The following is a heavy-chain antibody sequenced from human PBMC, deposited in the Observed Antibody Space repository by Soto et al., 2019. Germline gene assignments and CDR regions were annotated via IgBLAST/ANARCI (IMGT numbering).Heavy chain of an antibody. Sequence: PGGSLRLSCAASGFTFSSFAMHWVRQAPGKGLEWVSYISSSGSTIYYADSVKGRFTISRDNAKNSLYLQMNSLRAEDTAVYYCASYSSGWYRKGTDYWGQGTLVTVSS. CDR1: GFTFSSFA. V-gene: IGHV3-48*03. J-gene: IGHJ4*02. D-gene: IGHD6-19*01. CDR3: ASYSSGWYRKGTDY. CDR2: ISSSGSTI.